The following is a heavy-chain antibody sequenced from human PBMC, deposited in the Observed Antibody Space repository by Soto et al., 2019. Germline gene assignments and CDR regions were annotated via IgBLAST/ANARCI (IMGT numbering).Heavy chain of an antibody. CDR3: ARGALEDTAMVTSFYYYYYGMDV. CDR2: INPSGGST. CDR1: GYTFTSYY. Sequence: WASVKVSCKASGYTFTSYYMHWVRQAPGQGLEWMGIINPSGGSTSYAQKFQGRVTMTRDTSTSTVYMELSSLRSEDTAVYYCARGALEDTAMVTSFYYYYYGMDVWGQGTTVTV. D-gene: IGHD5-18*01. V-gene: IGHV1-46*01. J-gene: IGHJ6*02.